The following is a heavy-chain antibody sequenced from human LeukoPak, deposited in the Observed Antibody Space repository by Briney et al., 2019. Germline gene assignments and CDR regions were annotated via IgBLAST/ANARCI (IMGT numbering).Heavy chain of an antibody. Sequence: SETLSLTCGVYGGSFSGYYWTWIRQPSGKGLEWIGEINHSGSTNYNPSLKSRVTISVDTSKNQFSLKLSSVTAADTAVYYCARDLGSYLDYWGQGTLVTVSS. CDR1: GGSFSGYY. D-gene: IGHD3-10*01. J-gene: IGHJ4*02. CDR2: INHSGST. CDR3: ARDLGSYLDY. V-gene: IGHV4-34*01.